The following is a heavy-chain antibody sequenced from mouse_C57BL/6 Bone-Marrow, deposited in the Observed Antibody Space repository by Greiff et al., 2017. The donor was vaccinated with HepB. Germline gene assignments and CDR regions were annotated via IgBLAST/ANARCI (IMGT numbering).Heavy chain of an antibody. D-gene: IGHD2-1*01. V-gene: IGHV3-6*01. CDR1: GYSITSGYY. Sequence: EVQRVESGPGLVKPSQSLSLTCSVTGYSITSGYYWNWIRQFPGNKLEWMGYISYDGSNNYNPSLKNRISITRDTSKNQFFLKLNSVTTEDTATYYCARVYYGNPYYFDYWGQGTTLTVSS. CDR2: ISYDGSN. J-gene: IGHJ2*01. CDR3: ARVYYGNPYYFDY.